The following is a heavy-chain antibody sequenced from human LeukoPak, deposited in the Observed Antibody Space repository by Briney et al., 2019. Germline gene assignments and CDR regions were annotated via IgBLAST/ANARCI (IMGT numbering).Heavy chain of an antibody. CDR3: ARDRAGVFTGVDY. J-gene: IGHJ4*02. CDR2: IYYSGST. D-gene: IGHD3-3*01. CDR1: GGSISSSSYY. Sequence: SETLSLTCTVSGGSISSSSYYWGWIRQPPGRGLEWIGSIYYSGSTYYNPSLKSRVTISVDTSKNQFSLKLSSVTAADTAVYYCARDRAGVFTGVDYWGQGTLVTVSS. V-gene: IGHV4-39*07.